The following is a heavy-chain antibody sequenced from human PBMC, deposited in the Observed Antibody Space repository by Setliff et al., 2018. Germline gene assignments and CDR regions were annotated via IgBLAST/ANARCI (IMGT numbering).Heavy chain of an antibody. CDR2: IRYDGSEK. V-gene: IGHV3-30*02. Sequence: GGSLRLSCEASGFTFNTYGMHWVRQAPGKGLEWAAFIRYDGSEKYYVDSVKGRFTISRDNAENSLYLQMHSLRAEDTAVYYCARDPTYGSYWGQGTLVTVSS. CDR3: ARDPTYGSY. CDR1: GFTFNTYG. J-gene: IGHJ4*02. D-gene: IGHD3-10*01.